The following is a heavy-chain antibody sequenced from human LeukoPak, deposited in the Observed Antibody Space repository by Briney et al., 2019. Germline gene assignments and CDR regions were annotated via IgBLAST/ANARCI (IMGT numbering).Heavy chain of an antibody. D-gene: IGHD6-19*01. V-gene: IGHV4-34*01. CDR2: INHSGST. CDR1: GGSFSGYY. J-gene: IGHJ6*02. CDR3: ARDAVYSSGWSYYYYGMDV. Sequence: SETLSLTCAVYGGSFSGYYWSWIRQPPGKGLEWIGEINHSGSTNYNPSLKSRVTISVDTSKNQFSLKLSSVTAADTAVYYCARDAVYSSGWSYYYYGMDVWGQGTTVTVSS.